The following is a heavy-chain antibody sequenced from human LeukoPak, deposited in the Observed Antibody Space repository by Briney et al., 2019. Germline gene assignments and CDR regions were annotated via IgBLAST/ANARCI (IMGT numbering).Heavy chain of an antibody. CDR1: GGTFSSYA. V-gene: IGHV1-69*06. J-gene: IGHJ4*02. CDR3: ARGWERQSDFDY. CDR2: IIPIFGTA. D-gene: IGHD1-26*01. Sequence: SVKVSCKASGGTFSSYAISWVRQAPGQGLEWMGGIIPIFGTANYAQKFQGRVTITADKSTSTAYMELSSLRSEDTAVYYCARGWERQSDFDYWGQGTLVTVSS.